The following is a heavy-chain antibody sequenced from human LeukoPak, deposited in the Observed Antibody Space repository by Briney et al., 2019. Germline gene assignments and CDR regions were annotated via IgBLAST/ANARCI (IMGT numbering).Heavy chain of an antibody. D-gene: IGHD6-6*01. J-gene: IGHJ6*03. CDR1: GGSISSYY. V-gene: IGHV4-4*07. Sequence: SETLSLTCTVSGGSISSYYWSWVRQPAGKGLEWIGRIYTSGSTNYNPSLKSRVTMSVDTSKNQFSLKLSSVIAADTAVYYCARVRNSSSLGYYYYYMDVWGKGTTVTVSS. CDR2: IYTSGST. CDR3: ARVRNSSSLGYYYYYMDV.